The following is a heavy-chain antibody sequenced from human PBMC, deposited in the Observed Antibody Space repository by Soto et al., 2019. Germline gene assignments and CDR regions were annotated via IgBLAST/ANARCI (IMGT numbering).Heavy chain of an antibody. CDR2: ISAYNGNT. CDR3: ARAKGYCTNGVCKHGVFDI. J-gene: IGHJ3*02. CDR1: GYTFTSYG. Sequence: ASVKVSCKASGYTFTSYGISWVRQAPGQGLEWMGWISAYNGNTNYAQKLQGRVTMTTDTSTSTAYMELRSLRSDDTAVYYCARAKGYCTNGVCKHGVFDIWAQGTMVPVSS. D-gene: IGHD2-8*01. V-gene: IGHV1-18*01.